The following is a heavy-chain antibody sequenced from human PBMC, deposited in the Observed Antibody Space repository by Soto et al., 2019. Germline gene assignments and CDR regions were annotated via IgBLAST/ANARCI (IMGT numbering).Heavy chain of an antibody. Sequence: PGGSLRLSCAASGFTFRSYAMSWVRQAPGKGLEWVSGISSTGGSTYYADSMKGRFTISRDDSTNTLYLQMSSLRADDTALYYCAKARSLSRTLIDYWGQGTLVTVSS. CDR1: GFTFRSYA. D-gene: IGHD1-1*01. CDR2: ISSTGGST. CDR3: AKARSLSRTLIDY. J-gene: IGHJ4*02. V-gene: IGHV3-23*01.